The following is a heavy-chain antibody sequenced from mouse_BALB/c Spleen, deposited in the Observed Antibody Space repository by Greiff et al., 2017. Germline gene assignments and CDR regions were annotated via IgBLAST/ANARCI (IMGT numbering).Heavy chain of an antibody. CDR1: GYSITSDYA. D-gene: IGHD4-1*01. J-gene: IGHJ4*01. Sequence: DVKLVESGPGLVKPSQSLSLTCTVTGYSITSDYAWNWIRQFPGNKLEWMGYISYSGSTSYNPSLKSRISITRDTSKNQFFLQLNSVTTEDTATYYCAVTGTDYAMDYWGQGTSVTVSS. CDR3: AVTGTDYAMDY. CDR2: ISYSGST. V-gene: IGHV3-2*02.